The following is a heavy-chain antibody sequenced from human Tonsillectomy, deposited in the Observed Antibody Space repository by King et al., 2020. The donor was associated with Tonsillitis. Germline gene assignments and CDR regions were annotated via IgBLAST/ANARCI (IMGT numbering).Heavy chain of an antibody. D-gene: IGHD3-3*01. CDR1: GFIFGSYA. J-gene: IGHJ4*02. CDR2: ISYDGSNK. V-gene: IGHV3-30-3*01. CDR3: ARAEDYYEFWTGQDC. Sequence: VQLVESGGGVVQPGRSLRLSCAASGFIFGSYAMHWVRQAPGKGLEWVAAISYDGSNKYYADSVKGRFTISRDNSKNTLFLQMSSLRAEDTAVYYCARAEDYYEFWTGQDCWGQGTLVTVSA.